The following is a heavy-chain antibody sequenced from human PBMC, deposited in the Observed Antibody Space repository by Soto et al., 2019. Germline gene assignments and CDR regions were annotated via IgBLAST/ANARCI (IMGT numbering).Heavy chain of an antibody. CDR3: TFGIVGATTNY. CDR2: IKSNTDGGTT. J-gene: IGHJ4*02. Sequence: EVQLVESGGGLVEPGGSLRLSCAASGFTFSNAWMNWVRQSPGKGLEWVGRIKSNTDGGTTDYAAPVKDRFTISRDDSKNTLYLQMISLKTENTAVYYCTFGIVGATTNYWGQGTLVTVSS. V-gene: IGHV3-15*07. D-gene: IGHD1-26*01. CDR1: GFTFSNAW.